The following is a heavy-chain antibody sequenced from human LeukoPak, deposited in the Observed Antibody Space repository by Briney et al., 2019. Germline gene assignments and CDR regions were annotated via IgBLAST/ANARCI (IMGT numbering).Heavy chain of an antibody. V-gene: IGHV1-8*01. D-gene: IGHD6-19*01. J-gene: IGHJ4*02. Sequence: ASVKVSCKASGYTFTSYDINWVRQATGQGLEWMGWMNPNSGNTGYAQKFQGRVTMTRNTSISTAYMELSSLRSEDTAVYYCARVRYSSGWYPVDYWGQGTLVTVSS. CDR2: MNPNSGNT. CDR1: GYTFTSYD. CDR3: ARVRYSSGWYPVDY.